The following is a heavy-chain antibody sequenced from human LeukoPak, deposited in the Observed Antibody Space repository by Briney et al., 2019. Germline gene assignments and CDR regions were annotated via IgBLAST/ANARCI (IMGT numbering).Heavy chain of an antibody. D-gene: IGHD6-13*01. J-gene: IGHJ6*03. CDR2: IYYSGSS. CDR1: GGSISSSSSY. V-gene: IGHV4-39*07. CDR3: AREAYSSSWETYYYYMDV. Sequence: SETLSLTCSVSGGSISSSSSYWGWIRQPPGKGLEWIGSIYYSGSSFDNPALKSRVTISVDTSKNQFSLKLSSVTAADTAVYYCAREAYSSSWETYYYYMDVWGKGTTVTISS.